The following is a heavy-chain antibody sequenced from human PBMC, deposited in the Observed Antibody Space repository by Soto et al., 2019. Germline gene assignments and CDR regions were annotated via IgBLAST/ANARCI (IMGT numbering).Heavy chain of an antibody. J-gene: IGHJ1*01. CDR3: ARDPLLGYCSGGSCYPEYFQH. V-gene: IGHV3-48*01. Sequence: GGSLRLSCAASGFTFSSYSMNWVRQAPGKGLEWVSYISSSSSTIYYADSVKGRFTISRDNAKNSLYLQMNSLRAEDTAVYYCARDPLLGYCSGGSCYPEYFQHWGQGTLLTVSS. CDR1: GFTFSSYS. D-gene: IGHD2-15*01. CDR2: ISSSSSTI.